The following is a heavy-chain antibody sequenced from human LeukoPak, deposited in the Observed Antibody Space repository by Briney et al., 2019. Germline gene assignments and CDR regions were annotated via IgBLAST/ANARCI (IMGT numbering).Heavy chain of an antibody. CDR3: ARDHSSGSADDFDY. CDR1: GFTFSSYS. V-gene: IGHV3-21*01. Sequence: GGSLRLSCAASGFTFSSYSMNWVRQAPGKGLEWVSSISSSSSYIYYADSEKGRFTISRDNAKNSLYLQMNSLRAEDTAVYYCARDHSSGSADDFDYWGQGTLVTVSS. D-gene: IGHD6-19*01. J-gene: IGHJ4*02. CDR2: ISSSSSYI.